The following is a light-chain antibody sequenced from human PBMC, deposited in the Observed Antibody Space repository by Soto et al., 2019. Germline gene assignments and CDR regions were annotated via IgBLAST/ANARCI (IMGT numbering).Light chain of an antibody. J-gene: IGKJ4*01. Sequence: EIVMTQSPATLSVSPGERATLSCRASQSVSSNLAWYQQKPGQAPRLLIYGASTRATGIPARFSGSGSGTEFTLTISSLQSEDFAVYYCQQYNNWPPLPFGGGTKVDI. V-gene: IGKV3-15*01. CDR2: GAS. CDR3: QQYNNWPPLP. CDR1: QSVSSN.